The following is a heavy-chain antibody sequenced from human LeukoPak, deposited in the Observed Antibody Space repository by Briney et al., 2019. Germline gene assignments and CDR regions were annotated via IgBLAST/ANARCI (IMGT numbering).Heavy chain of an antibody. V-gene: IGHV1-2*02. CDR2: INPNSGGT. CDR1: GYTFTGYY. J-gene: IGHJ6*02. Sequence: ASVKVSCKASGYTFTGYYMHWVRQAPGQGLEWVGWINPNSGGTNYAQKFQGRVTMTRDTSISTAYMELSRLRSDDTAVYYCAREFLVGSRLFYDFLTGYSPHYYYVRDVGGQGTTFTVS. CDR3: AREFLVGSRLFYDFLTGYSPHYYYVRDV. D-gene: IGHD3-9*01.